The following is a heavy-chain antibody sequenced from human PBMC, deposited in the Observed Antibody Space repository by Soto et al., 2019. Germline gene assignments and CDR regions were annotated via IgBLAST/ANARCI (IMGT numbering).Heavy chain of an antibody. CDR2: IIPIFGTA. D-gene: IGHD1-7*01. V-gene: IGHV1-69*13. Sequence: SVKVSCTASGGTFSSYAISWVRQAPGQGLEWMGGIIPIFGTANYAQKFQGRVTITADESTSTAYMELSSLRSEDTAVYYCARDQGTGTTSYYYYGMDVWGQGTTVTVSS. J-gene: IGHJ6*02. CDR1: GGTFSSYA. CDR3: ARDQGTGTTSYYYYGMDV.